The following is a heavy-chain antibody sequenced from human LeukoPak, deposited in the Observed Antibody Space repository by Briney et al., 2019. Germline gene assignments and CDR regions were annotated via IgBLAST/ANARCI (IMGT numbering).Heavy chain of an antibody. CDR1: GYTFTSYD. CDR3: ATNRYYYDSSGYYYVDQLGY. J-gene: IGHJ4*02. CDR2: MNPNSGNT. Sequence: GASVKVSCKASGYTFTSYDINWVRQATGQGLEWMGWMNPNSGNTGYAQKFQGRVTITRNTSISTAYMELSSLRSEDTAVYYCATNRYYYDSSGYYYVDQLGYWGQGTLVTVSS. V-gene: IGHV1-8*03. D-gene: IGHD3-22*01.